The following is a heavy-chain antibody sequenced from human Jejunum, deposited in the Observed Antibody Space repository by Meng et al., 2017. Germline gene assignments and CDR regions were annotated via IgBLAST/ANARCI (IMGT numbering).Heavy chain of an antibody. CDR1: GGSISTAGYY. Sequence: QLQLQESGPGLVKPSETLALTCAVSGGSISTAGYYWGWIRQSPGKGLEWIGSIFYSGPTYYNPSLKSRVTISIDTSKNQFSLKMNSVTAADTAVYYCARDTAGFGPWGQGTLVTVSS. CDR3: ARDTAGFGP. V-gene: IGHV4-39*07. J-gene: IGHJ5*02. CDR2: IFYSGPT. D-gene: IGHD6-13*01.